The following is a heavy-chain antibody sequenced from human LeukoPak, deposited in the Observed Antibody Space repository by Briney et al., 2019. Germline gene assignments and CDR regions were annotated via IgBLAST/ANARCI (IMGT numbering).Heavy chain of an antibody. CDR2: ISGSGGST. Sequence: GGSLRLSCAASGFTFSSYAMSWVRQAPGKGLEWVSAISGSGGSTYYADSVKGRFTISRDNSNNTLYLQMNSLRAEDTAVYYCAKDPGYYYDSSGYSYFDYWGQGTLVTVSS. J-gene: IGHJ4*02. D-gene: IGHD3-22*01. V-gene: IGHV3-23*01. CDR3: AKDPGYYYDSSGYSYFDY. CDR1: GFTFSSYA.